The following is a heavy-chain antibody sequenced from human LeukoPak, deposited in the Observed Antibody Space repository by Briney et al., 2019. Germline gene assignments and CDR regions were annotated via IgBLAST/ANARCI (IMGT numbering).Heavy chain of an antibody. J-gene: IGHJ4*02. D-gene: IGHD6-13*01. CDR1: GFTFSSYA. Sequence: GGSLRLSCAASGFTFSSYAMHCVRQAPGKGLEWVAVISYDGSNKYYADSVKGRFTISRDNSKNTLYLQMNSLRAEDTAVYYCVLVDYWGQGTLVTVSS. CDR3: VLVDY. V-gene: IGHV3-30*01. CDR2: ISYDGSNK.